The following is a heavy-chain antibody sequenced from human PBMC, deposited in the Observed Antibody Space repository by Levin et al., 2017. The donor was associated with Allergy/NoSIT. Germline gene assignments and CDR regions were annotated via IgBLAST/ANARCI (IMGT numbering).Heavy chain of an antibody. V-gene: IGHV4-30-4*01. Sequence: SQTLSLTCTVSGDSISSGDHYWSWIRQPPGKGLEWIGYIYYSGSTYYNPSLKSRVTISVDTSKDQFSLMLSSVTAADTAVYYCARRGPTAHDGFDIWGQGTMVTVSS. D-gene: IGHD5-18*01. CDR3: ARRGPTAHDGFDI. J-gene: IGHJ3*02. CDR1: GDSISSGDHY. CDR2: IYYSGST.